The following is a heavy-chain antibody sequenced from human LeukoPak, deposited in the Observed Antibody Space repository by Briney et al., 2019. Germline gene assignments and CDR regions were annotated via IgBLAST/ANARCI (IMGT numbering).Heavy chain of an antibody. CDR1: GYTFTSYG. D-gene: IGHD2-2*01. CDR2: ISAYNGNT. Sequence: GASVKVSCKASGYTFTSYGISWVRQAPGQGLEWMGWISAYNGNTNYAQKLQGRVTMTTDTSTSTAYMELRSLRSDDTAVYYCATVVVPAARGYYYYYYGMDVWGQGTTVTVSS. J-gene: IGHJ6*02. V-gene: IGHV1-18*01. CDR3: ATVVVPAARGYYYYYYGMDV.